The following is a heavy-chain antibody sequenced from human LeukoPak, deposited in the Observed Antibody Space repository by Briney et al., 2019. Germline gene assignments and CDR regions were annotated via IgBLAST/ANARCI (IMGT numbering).Heavy chain of an antibody. Sequence: SQTLSLTCTVSGGSISSGGYYWSRIRQHPGKGLEWIGYIYYSGSTYYNPSLKSRVTISVDTSKNQFSLQLRSVTAADTAVYYCAREDPQTRVPEGMDVWGQGTTVTVSS. V-gene: IGHV4-31*03. CDR1: GGSISSGGYY. D-gene: IGHD4/OR15-4a*01. CDR3: AREDPQTRVPEGMDV. J-gene: IGHJ6*02. CDR2: IYYSGST.